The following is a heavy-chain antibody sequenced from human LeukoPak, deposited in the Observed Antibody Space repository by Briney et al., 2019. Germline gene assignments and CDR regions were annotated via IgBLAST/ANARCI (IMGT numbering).Heavy chain of an antibody. CDR3: AKTNYYGSGTYRDAFDI. Sequence: GGSLRLSCAASGFSFSSFAMSWVRQAPGKGLDWVSAISGSGDFTYQADSVKGRFTISRDNSKSTLYLQINGLRAEDTAVYYCAKTNYYGSGTYRDAFDIWGQGTMVTVSS. D-gene: IGHD3-10*01. CDR2: ISGSGDFT. CDR1: GFSFSSFA. V-gene: IGHV3-23*01. J-gene: IGHJ3*02.